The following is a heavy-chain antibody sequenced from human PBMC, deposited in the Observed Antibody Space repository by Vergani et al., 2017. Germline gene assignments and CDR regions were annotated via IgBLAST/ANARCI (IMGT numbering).Heavy chain of an antibody. Sequence: EVQLVESGGGLVQPGGSLKLSCAASGFTFSGYAMHWVRQASGKGLEWVGRIRSKANSYATAYAASVKGRFTISRDDSKNTAYLQMNSLKTEDTAVYYXTRLGAVAGMGGYYWGQGTLVTVSS. CDR3: TRLGAVAGMGGYY. CDR1: GFTFSGYA. D-gene: IGHD6-19*01. J-gene: IGHJ4*02. V-gene: IGHV3-73*02. CDR2: IRSKANSYAT.